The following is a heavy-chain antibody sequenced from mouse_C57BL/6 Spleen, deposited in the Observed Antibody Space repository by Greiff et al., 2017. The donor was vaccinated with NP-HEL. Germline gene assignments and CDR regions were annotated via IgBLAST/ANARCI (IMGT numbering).Heavy chain of an antibody. Sequence: QVQLQQPGAELVRPGTSVKLSCKASGYTFTSYWMHWVKQRPGQGLEWIGVIDPSDSYTNYNQKFKGKATLTVDTSSSTAYMQLSSLTSEDSAVYYCARAGAGNDYAMDYWGQGTSVTVSS. V-gene: IGHV1-59*01. D-gene: IGHD3-3*01. CDR2: IDPSDSYT. CDR3: ARAGAGNDYAMDY. CDR1: GYTFTSYW. J-gene: IGHJ4*01.